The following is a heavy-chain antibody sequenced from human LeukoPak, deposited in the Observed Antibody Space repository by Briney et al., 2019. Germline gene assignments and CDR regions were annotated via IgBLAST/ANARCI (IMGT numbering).Heavy chain of an antibody. J-gene: IGHJ5*02. CDR3: ARDYRGYFWSGFRFDP. CDR1: GYTFTSYG. V-gene: IGHV1-2*02. Sequence: ASVKVSCKASGYTFTSYGISWVRQAPGQGLEWMGWINPNSGGTNYGQRFQGRVTMTRDTSISTVYMELSRLRSDDTAVYYCARDYRGYFWSGFRFDPWGQGTLVTVSS. CDR2: INPNSGGT. D-gene: IGHD3-3*01.